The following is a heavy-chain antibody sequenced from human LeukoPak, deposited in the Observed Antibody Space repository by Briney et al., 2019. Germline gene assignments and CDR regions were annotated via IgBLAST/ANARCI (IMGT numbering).Heavy chain of an antibody. CDR1: GFMFSDYG. J-gene: IGHJ4*02. V-gene: IGHV3-33*01. CDR3: ARDPATVTSCFDC. CDR2: IWYDGSKT. D-gene: IGHD4-17*01. Sequence: GGSLSLSCAASGFMFSDYGMHWVRQAPGKGLEWVAVIWYDGSKTYYVDSVKGRFSISRDNSKNTLYLQMSSLKVEDTAIYYCARDPATVTSCFDCWGQGTLVTVSS.